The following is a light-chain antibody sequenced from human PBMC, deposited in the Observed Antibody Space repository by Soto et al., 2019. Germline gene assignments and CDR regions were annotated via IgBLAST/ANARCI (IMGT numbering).Light chain of an antibody. CDR3: QQAHSFPIT. Sequence: DIQMTQSPSSVSASVGDRVTITCRASQSIDNWLAWYQQKPGKAPKLLIYAASSLQSGVPSRFSGSGSGTDFNLTIRSLQPEDFATYVCQQAHSFPITFGQGTRVEIK. J-gene: IGKJ5*01. CDR1: QSIDNW. CDR2: AAS. V-gene: IGKV1-12*01.